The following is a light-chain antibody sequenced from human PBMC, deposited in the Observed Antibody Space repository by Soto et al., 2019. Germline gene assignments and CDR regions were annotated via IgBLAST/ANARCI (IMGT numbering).Light chain of an antibody. CDR2: DAS. CDR1: QSVSSY. Sequence: IVLTQSPATLSLSPGERATLSCRASQSVSSYLAWYQQKPGQAPRLLIYDASNRATGIPARFSGSGSGTDFTLTISRLEPEDFAVYYCQQYGSPPITFGQGTRLRL. V-gene: IGKV3-11*01. CDR3: QQYGSPPIT. J-gene: IGKJ5*01.